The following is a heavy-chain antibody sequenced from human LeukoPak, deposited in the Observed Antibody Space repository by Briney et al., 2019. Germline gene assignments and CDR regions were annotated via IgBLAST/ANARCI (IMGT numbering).Heavy chain of an antibody. V-gene: IGHV3-48*03. Sequence: GRSLRLSCAASGFTFSWFGMHWVRQAPVKGLEWVSYISGGGETRYYADSVKGRFTISRDNGKNSLYLQMNSLRAEDTAVYYCARDASGHDLPFDYWGQGTLVTVSS. CDR2: ISGGGETR. CDR1: GFTFSWFG. D-gene: IGHD6-25*01. CDR3: ARDASGHDLPFDY. J-gene: IGHJ4*02.